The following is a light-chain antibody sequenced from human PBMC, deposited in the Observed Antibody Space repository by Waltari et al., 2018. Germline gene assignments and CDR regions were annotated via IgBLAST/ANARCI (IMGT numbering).Light chain of an antibody. V-gene: IGKV1-39*01. Sequence: DIQMTQSPSSLSASVAARITITCRASQSIRAYLSWYQQKPGKAPNLLIYAASSLQSGVPSRFSGSGSGTDFTLTISSLQPEDFATYFCQQTYTTPLTFGGGTKVDIK. CDR2: AAS. CDR1: QSIRAY. CDR3: QQTYTTPLT. J-gene: IGKJ4*01.